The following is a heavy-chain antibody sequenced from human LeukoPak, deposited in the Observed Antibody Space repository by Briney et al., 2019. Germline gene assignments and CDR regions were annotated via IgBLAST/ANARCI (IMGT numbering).Heavy chain of an antibody. J-gene: IGHJ6*03. CDR2: INWNGGST. Sequence: PGGSLRLSCAASGFTFDDYGMSWVRQAPGKRLEWVSGINWNGGSTGYADSVKGRFTISRDNAKNSLYLQMNSLRAEDTALYYCARNSGSYPRYYMDVWGKGTTATVSS. V-gene: IGHV3-20*04. D-gene: IGHD1-26*01. CDR1: GFTFDDYG. CDR3: ARNSGSYPRYYMDV.